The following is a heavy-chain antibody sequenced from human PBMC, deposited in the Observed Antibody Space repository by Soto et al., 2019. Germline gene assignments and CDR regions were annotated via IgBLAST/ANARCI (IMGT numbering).Heavy chain of an antibody. CDR1: GGTFSSYA. V-gene: IGHV1-69*13. CDR3: ARELSEYSSPNFDY. CDR2: IIPIFGTA. Sequence: GPSVKVSCKASGGTFSSYAISWVRQAPGQGLEWMGGIIPIFGTANYAQKFQGRVTITADESTSTAYVELSSLRSEDTAVYYCARELSEYSSPNFDYWGQGTLVTVSS. D-gene: IGHD6-6*01. J-gene: IGHJ4*02.